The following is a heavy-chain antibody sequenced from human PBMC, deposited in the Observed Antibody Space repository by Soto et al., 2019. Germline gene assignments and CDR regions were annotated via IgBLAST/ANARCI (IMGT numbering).Heavy chain of an antibody. CDR3: ARGGWRQIDY. V-gene: IGHV4-59*08. CDR2: IYYSGST. D-gene: IGHD3-3*01. J-gene: IGHJ4*02. Sequence: QVQLQESGPGLVKPSETLSLTCSSSGGPIGSYYGSWIRQPPGKGLEWIGYIYYSGSTNYNPSLKSRVTISVDTSKNQFSLKLSSVTAADTAVYYCARGGWRQIDYWGQGTLVTVSS. CDR1: GGPIGSYY.